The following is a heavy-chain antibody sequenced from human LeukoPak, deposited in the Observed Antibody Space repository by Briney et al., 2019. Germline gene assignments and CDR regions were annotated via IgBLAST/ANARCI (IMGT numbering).Heavy chain of an antibody. V-gene: IGHV3-33*01. CDR1: GFIFSSYG. CDR3: ARGRTGYTTGPDY. J-gene: IGHJ4*02. CDR2: VLYDGNTE. Sequence: GGSLRLSCVASGFIFSSYGMHWVRQAPGKGLEWVAIVLYDGNTEYYADSVRGRFSISRDNSRNILYLQMNSLRAEDMAIYYCARGRTGYTTGPDYWGQGALVTVSS. D-gene: IGHD1-1*01.